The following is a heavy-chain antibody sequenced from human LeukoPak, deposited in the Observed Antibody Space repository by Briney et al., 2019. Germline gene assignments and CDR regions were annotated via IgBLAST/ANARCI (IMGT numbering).Heavy chain of an antibody. V-gene: IGHV3-53*01. J-gene: IGHJ4*02. Sequence: GGSLRLSCAVSGFTFSSYAMSWVRQAAGKGLEWVSVIYSGGRTYYADSVKGRFTISRDNSKNTLYLQMNSLRAEDTAVYYCAAGVGYCSGLSCFDYWGQGTPVTVSS. CDR2: IYSGGRT. D-gene: IGHD2-15*01. CDR1: GFTFSSYA. CDR3: AAGVGYCSGLSCFDY.